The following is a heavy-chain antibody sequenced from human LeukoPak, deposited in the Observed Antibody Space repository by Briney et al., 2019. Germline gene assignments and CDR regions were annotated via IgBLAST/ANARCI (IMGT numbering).Heavy chain of an antibody. Sequence: PGGSLRLSCAASGFTFSSYAMTWVRQAPGKGLGWVSGISGSGSSTYYADSVKGRFTISRDNSKNTLYLQMNSLRAEDTAVYYCAKGRGNTAMVNFDYWGQGTLVTVSS. V-gene: IGHV3-23*01. D-gene: IGHD5-18*01. CDR2: ISGSGSST. J-gene: IGHJ4*02. CDR3: AKGRGNTAMVNFDY. CDR1: GFTFSSYA.